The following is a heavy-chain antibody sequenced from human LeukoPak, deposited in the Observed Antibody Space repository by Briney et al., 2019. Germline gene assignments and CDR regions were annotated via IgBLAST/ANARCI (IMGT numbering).Heavy chain of an antibody. CDR3: AKGPVRGSTPDY. D-gene: IGHD3-10*01. CDR1: GFTFSSYA. Sequence: GGSLRLSCAASGFTFSSYAMHWVRQAPGKGLEWVAVISYDGSNKYYVDSVKGRFTISRDNSKNTLYLQMSSLRAEDTAVYYCAKGPVRGSTPDYWGQGTLVTVSS. J-gene: IGHJ4*02. CDR2: ISYDGSNK. V-gene: IGHV3-30*04.